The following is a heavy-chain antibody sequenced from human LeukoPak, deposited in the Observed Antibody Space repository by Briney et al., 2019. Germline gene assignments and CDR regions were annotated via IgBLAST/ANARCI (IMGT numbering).Heavy chain of an antibody. CDR2: IKSKTDGETI. D-gene: IGHD6-13*01. CDR3: TTDSRSAAPPHFDY. Sequence: GGSLRLSCAASGFSFSKAWMSWVRQAPGKGLEWVGRIKSKTDGETIQYAAPVEGRFTISRDDSKNTLDLQMNSLKTEDTAVYYCTTDSRSAAPPHFDYWGQGSLVTVSS. CDR1: GFSFSKAW. V-gene: IGHV3-15*01. J-gene: IGHJ4*02.